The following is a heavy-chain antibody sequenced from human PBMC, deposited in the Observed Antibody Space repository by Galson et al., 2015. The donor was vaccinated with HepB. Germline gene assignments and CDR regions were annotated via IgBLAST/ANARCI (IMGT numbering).Heavy chain of an antibody. CDR1: GYTFTSYG. J-gene: IGHJ4*02. Sequence: SVKVSCKASGYTFTSYGISWVRQAPGQGLEWMGWISAYNGNTNYAQKLQGRVTMTTDTSTSTAYMELRSLRSDDTAVYYCARSHRVVTVDGMYDYWGQGTLVTVSS. V-gene: IGHV1-18*04. CDR3: ARSHRVVTVDGMYDY. CDR2: ISAYNGNT. D-gene: IGHD4-23*01.